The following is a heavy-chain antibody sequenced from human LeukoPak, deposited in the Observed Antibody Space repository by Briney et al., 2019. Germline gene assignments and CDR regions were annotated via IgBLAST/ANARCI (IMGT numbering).Heavy chain of an antibody. Sequence: EASVKVSCKASGYTFTGYYMHWVRQAPGQGLEWMGRINPNSGGTNYAQKFQGRVTMTRDTSISTAYMELSRLRSDDTAVYYCARTEDYDSSGYYSGYWGQGTLVTVSS. D-gene: IGHD3-22*01. CDR3: ARTEDYDSSGYYSGY. J-gene: IGHJ4*02. CDR1: GYTFTGYY. V-gene: IGHV1-2*06. CDR2: INPNSGGT.